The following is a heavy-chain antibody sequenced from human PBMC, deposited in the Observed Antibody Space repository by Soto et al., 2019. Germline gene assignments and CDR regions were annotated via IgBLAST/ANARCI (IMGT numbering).Heavy chain of an antibody. D-gene: IGHD1-7*01. V-gene: IGHV4-30-4*01. CDR3: ATVPHAYGTNWIDS. CDR2: IYYTGTT. CDR1: GVSISSRNYY. Sequence: SETLSLTCTVSGVSISSRNYYWSWIRQPPGKGLEWLGNIYYTGTTHYNPSVKSRVTISLDTSKDHFSLNLSSVTAADTAIYYCATVPHAYGTNWIDSWGQGTLVTVSS. J-gene: IGHJ5*01.